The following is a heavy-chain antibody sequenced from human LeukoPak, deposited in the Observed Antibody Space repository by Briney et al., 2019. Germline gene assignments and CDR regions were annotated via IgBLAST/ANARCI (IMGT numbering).Heavy chain of an antibody. J-gene: IGHJ4*02. CDR2: INHSGNT. V-gene: IGHV4-34*01. Sequence: SETLSLTCGVSGGSFSGYYWNWIRQSPEKGLKWVGEINHSGNTRYNPSLRSRVTISVDTSKNQFSLKLSSVTAADTAVYYCARGGSHGRTFDYWGQGTLVTASS. CDR3: ARGGSHGRTFDY. D-gene: IGHD2-15*01. CDR1: GGSFSGYY.